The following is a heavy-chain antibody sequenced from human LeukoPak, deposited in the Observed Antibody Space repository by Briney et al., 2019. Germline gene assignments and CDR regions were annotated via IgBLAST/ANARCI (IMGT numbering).Heavy chain of an antibody. CDR2: IYTSGST. V-gene: IGHV4-4*09. Sequence: SETLSLTCTVSGGSISSYYWSWIRQPPGKGLEWIGYIYTSGSTNYNPSLKSRVTMSVDTSKNQFSLKLSSVTAADTAVYYCARLVGSSSTYYYYYYMDVWGKGTTVTVSS. D-gene: IGHD6-13*01. CDR3: ARLVGSSSTYYYYYYMDV. CDR1: GGSISSYY. J-gene: IGHJ6*03.